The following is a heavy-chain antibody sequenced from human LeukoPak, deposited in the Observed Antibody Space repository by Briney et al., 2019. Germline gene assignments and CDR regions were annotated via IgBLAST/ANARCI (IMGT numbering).Heavy chain of an antibody. J-gene: IGHJ4*02. Sequence: PGGSLRLSCVASGFTFSSYEMNWVRQAPGKGLEWVSYISSSGSTMYYADSVKGRFTISRDNAKNSLYLQMNSLKTEDTAVYYCTTEPYYDSSGYFVWGQGTLVTVSS. CDR1: GFTFSSYE. CDR3: TTEPYYDSSGYFV. CDR2: ISSSGSTM. V-gene: IGHV3-48*03. D-gene: IGHD3-22*01.